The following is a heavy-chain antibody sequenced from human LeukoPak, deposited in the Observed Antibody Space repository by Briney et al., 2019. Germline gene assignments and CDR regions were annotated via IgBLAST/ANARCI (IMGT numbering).Heavy chain of an antibody. CDR3: AGRGRQWLVDAFDL. CDR1: GGSISSYY. D-gene: IGHD6-19*01. V-gene: IGHV4-59*08. Sequence: SETLSLTCTVSGGSISSYYWSWIRQPPGKGLEWIGYIYYSGSTNYNPSLKSRVTISVDTSKNQFSLKLSSVTAADTAVYYCAGRGRQWLVDAFDLWGQGTMVTVSS. J-gene: IGHJ3*01. CDR2: IYYSGST.